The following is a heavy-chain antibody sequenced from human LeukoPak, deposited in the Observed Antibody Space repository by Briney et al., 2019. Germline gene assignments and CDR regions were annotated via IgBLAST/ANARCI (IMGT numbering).Heavy chain of an antibody. CDR3: ASSKFRYSSSANWFDP. CDR1: GYTFTSHG. CDR2: ISACKGNT. J-gene: IGHJ5*02. V-gene: IGHV1-18*01. D-gene: IGHD6-6*01. Sequence: GASVKVSCKASGYTFTSHGISWGRQAPGQGLEGIGWISACKGNTNYAQKLQSRVTMPTATPTSTAYMELRRLTSDDTAVYHCASSKFRYSSSANWFDPWGQATLVTVSS.